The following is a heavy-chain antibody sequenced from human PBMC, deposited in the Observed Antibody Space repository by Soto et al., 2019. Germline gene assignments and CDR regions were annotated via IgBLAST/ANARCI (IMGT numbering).Heavy chain of an antibody. CDR2: IKSKTDGGTT. J-gene: IGHJ4*02. CDR3: TTVRGGKSLFREYATVTITHNGGKAYYFDY. Sequence: GGSLRLSCAASGFTFSNAWMSWVRQAPGKGLEWVGRIKSKTDGGTTDYAAPVKGRFTISRDDSKNTLYLQMNSLKTEDTAVYYCTTVRGGKSLFREYATVTITHNGGKAYYFDYWGQGTLVTVSS. V-gene: IGHV3-15*01. D-gene: IGHD4-17*01. CDR1: GFTFSNAW.